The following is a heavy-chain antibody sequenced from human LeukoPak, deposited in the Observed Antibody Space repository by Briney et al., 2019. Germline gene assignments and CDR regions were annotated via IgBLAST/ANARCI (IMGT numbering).Heavy chain of an antibody. CDR2: INGGGGST. Sequence: PGGSLRLSCGASGFTFSKYAMTWVRQAPGKGLEWVSSINGGGGSTFYAASVKGRFTISRDNSKNTLYLQMNSLRAEDTAIYYCAKSPTYYYDSSAYRHFDYWGQGTLVTVSS. J-gene: IGHJ4*02. V-gene: IGHV3-23*01. CDR3: AKSPTYYYDSSAYRHFDY. CDR1: GFTFSKYA. D-gene: IGHD3-22*01.